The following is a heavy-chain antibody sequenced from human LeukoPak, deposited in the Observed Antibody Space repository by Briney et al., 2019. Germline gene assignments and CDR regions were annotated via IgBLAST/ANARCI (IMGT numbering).Heavy chain of an antibody. Sequence: PSETLSLTCAVYGGSFSGYYWSWIRQPPGKGLEWIGYIYYSGSTNYNPSLKSRVTISVDTSKNQFSLKLSSVTAADTAVYYCARQTGSGLFSLPGGQGTLVTVSS. V-gene: IGHV4-59*08. J-gene: IGHJ4*02. CDR2: IYYSGST. CDR1: GGSFSGYY. D-gene: IGHD3-10*01. CDR3: ARQTGSGLFSLP.